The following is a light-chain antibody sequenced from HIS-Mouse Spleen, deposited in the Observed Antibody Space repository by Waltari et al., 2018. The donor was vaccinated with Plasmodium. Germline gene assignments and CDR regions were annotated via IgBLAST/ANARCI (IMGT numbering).Light chain of an antibody. CDR3: QQYGSSGT. Sequence: IVLTQSPGTLSLSPGERPTLSCRASQSVSSSYLAWYQQKPGQAPRLLIYGASSRATGIPDRFSGSGSGTDFTLTISRLEPEDFAVYYCQQYGSSGTFGQGTKVEIK. J-gene: IGKJ1*01. CDR2: GAS. V-gene: IGKV3-20*01. CDR1: QSVSSSY.